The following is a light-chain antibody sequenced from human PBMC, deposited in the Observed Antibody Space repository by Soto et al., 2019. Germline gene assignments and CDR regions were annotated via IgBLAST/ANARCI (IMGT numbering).Light chain of an antibody. V-gene: IGLV2-11*01. CDR1: SRDVGIYNY. CDR3: CSYAGSYTFV. Sequence: QSALTQPRSVSGSPGQSVTISCTGTSRDVGIYNYVSWYQQHPGKAPKLMIYDVPRRPSGVPDRFSGSKSGSTASLTISGLQAEDEADYYCCSYAGSYTFVFGPGTKLTVL. CDR2: DVP. J-gene: IGLJ1*01.